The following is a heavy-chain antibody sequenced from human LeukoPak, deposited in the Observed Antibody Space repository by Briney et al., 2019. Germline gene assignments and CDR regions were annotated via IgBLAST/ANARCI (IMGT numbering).Heavy chain of an antibody. D-gene: IGHD5-12*01. J-gene: IGHJ4*02. CDR2: ISGSGGST. CDR3: AQRGGYSAYDPFDY. V-gene: IGHV3-23*01. Sequence: GGSLRLSCAASGFTFGSYAVSWVRQAPEKGLEWVSDISGSGGSTYYADSVKGRFTISRDTSKKTLYLQMNSLRAEDTAVYYCAQRGGYSAYDPFDYWGRGTLVTVSS. CDR1: GFTFGSYA.